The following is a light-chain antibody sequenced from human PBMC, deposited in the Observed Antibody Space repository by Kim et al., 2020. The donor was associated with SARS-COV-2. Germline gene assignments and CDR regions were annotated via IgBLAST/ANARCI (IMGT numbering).Light chain of an antibody. Sequence: ASVKLTSTPSSGRSIDSFACHQQQPQKRPRYLMKVDSDGSHTQRDGVPDRFSAASSGAEPFPTIASRQSEDEADYYCQTSGTSIRVFGGGTKLTVL. V-gene: IGLV4-69*01. CDR1: SGRSIDS. CDR2: VDSDGSH. CDR3: QTSGTSIRV. J-gene: IGLJ3*02.